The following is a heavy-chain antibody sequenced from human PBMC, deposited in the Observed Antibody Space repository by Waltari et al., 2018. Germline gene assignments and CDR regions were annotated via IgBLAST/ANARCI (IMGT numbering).Heavy chain of an antibody. Sequence: EVQLVESGGGLVQPGGSLRLSCAASGFTFSSYWMHWVRQAPGKGLVWVSRINIDGSSTNYADSVKGRFTIARDNAKNTLYVQMNSLRAEDTAVYYCARAVGSSGPFDYWGRGTLVTVSS. CDR1: GFTFSSYW. D-gene: IGHD6-6*01. J-gene: IGHJ4*02. CDR2: INIDGSST. CDR3: ARAVGSSGPFDY. V-gene: IGHV3-74*01.